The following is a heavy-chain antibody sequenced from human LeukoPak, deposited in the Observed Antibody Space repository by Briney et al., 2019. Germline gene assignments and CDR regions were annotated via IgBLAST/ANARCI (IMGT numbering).Heavy chain of an antibody. CDR3: ASALYSSSSPFDY. D-gene: IGHD6-6*01. CDR2: INHSGST. CDR1: GGSFSGYY. J-gene: IGHJ4*02. Sequence: SETLSLTCAVYGGSFSGYYWSWIRQPPGKGLEWIGEINHSGSTNYNPSLKSRVTIPVDTSKNQFSLKLSSVTAADTAVYYCASALYSSSSPFDYWGQGTLVTVSS. V-gene: IGHV4-34*01.